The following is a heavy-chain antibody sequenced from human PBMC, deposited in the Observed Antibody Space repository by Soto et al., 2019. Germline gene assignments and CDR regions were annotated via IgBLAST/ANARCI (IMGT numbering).Heavy chain of an antibody. Sequence: EVQLVESGGGLVQPGGSLRLSCAASGFTVSSNYMSWVRQAPGKGLEWVSVIYSGGSTYYADSVKGRFTISRDNSKNTLYLQMNRLRAEDTAVYYCASYCSGGSCVDAFDIWGQGTMVTVSS. D-gene: IGHD2-15*01. V-gene: IGHV3-66*01. CDR2: IYSGGST. CDR1: GFTVSSNY. J-gene: IGHJ3*02. CDR3: ASYCSGGSCVDAFDI.